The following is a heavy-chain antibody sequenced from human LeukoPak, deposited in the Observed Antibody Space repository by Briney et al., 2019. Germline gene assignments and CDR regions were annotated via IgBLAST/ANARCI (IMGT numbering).Heavy chain of an antibody. J-gene: IGHJ4*02. V-gene: IGHV4-34*01. D-gene: IGHD3-10*01. Sequence: KPGGSLRLSCAASGFTVSSNYMSWVRQPPGKGLEWIGEINHSGSTNYNPSLKSRVTISVDTSKNQFSLKLSSVTAADTAVYYCARRRYLEGFGGRYFDYWGQGTLVTVSS. CDR2: INHSGST. CDR1: GFTVSSNY. CDR3: ARRRYLEGFGGRYFDY.